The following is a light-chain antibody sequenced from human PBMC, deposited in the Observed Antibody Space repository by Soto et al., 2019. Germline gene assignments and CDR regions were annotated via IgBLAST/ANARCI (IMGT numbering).Light chain of an antibody. Sequence: EIVLTQSPGTLSLSPGERATLSCRASQSVSSSYLAWYQQKPGQAPRLLIYGASSRATGIPDRFSGSGSGTDFTLTIISLEPEDFAVYCCQQYGSSPPYTFGQGTKLEIK. J-gene: IGKJ2*01. V-gene: IGKV3-20*01. CDR2: GAS. CDR3: QQYGSSPPYT. CDR1: QSVSSSY.